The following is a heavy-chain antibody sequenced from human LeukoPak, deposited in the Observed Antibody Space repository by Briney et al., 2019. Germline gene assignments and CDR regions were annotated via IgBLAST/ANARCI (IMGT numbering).Heavy chain of an antibody. J-gene: IGHJ4*02. Sequence: SETLSLTCTVSGGSISSYYWSWIRQPPGKGLEWIGYIYYSGSTNYNPSLKSRVTMSVDTSKNQFSLKLSSVTAADTAVYYCAREPFWSGYDYWGQGTLVTVSS. CDR1: GGSISSYY. CDR2: IYYSGST. V-gene: IGHV4-59*12. D-gene: IGHD3-3*01. CDR3: AREPFWSGYDY.